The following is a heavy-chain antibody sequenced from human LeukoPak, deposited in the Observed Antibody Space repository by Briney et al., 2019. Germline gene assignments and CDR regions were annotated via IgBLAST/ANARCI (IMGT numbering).Heavy chain of an antibody. V-gene: IGHV3-30*04. D-gene: IGHD3-10*01. Sequence: GGSLRLSCAASGFTFNSYAMHWVRQAPGKGLEWVAVISYDGSNKYYADSVKGRFTISRDNSKNTLYLQMNSLRAEDTAVYYCASPRPGSGSSTLDYWGQGTLVTVSS. CDR3: ASPRPGSGSSTLDY. CDR1: GFTFNSYA. CDR2: ISYDGSNK. J-gene: IGHJ4*02.